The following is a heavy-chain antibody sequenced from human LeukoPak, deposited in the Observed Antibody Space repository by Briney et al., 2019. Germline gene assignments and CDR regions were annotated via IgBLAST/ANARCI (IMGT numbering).Heavy chain of an antibody. J-gene: IGHJ4*02. CDR2: IRSSSSTI. V-gene: IGHV3-48*01. D-gene: IGHD4-11*01. Sequence: GGSLRLSCAASGFTFSSYSMNWVRQAPGKGLEWVSYIRSSSSTIYYADSVKGRFTISRDNAKNSLYLQMNSLRAEDTAVYYCARLAGVHDYSNYGQFDYWGQGTLVTVSS. CDR3: ARLAGVHDYSNYGQFDY. CDR1: GFTFSSYS.